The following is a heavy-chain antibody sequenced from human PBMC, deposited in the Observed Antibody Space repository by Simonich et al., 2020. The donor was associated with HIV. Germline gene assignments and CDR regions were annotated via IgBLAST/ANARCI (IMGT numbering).Heavy chain of an antibody. D-gene: IGHD3-22*01. CDR2: INHSGST. CDR3: ARTYYYDSSDYLVTDALDI. J-gene: IGHJ3*02. Sequence: QVQLQQWGAGLLKPSETLSLTCAVYGGSFSGYSWSWIRPPPGKGLEWIGEINHSGSTNNNPSLKSRVTISVDTSKNQFSLKLSSVTAADTAVYYCARTYYYDSSDYLVTDALDIWGRGTMVIVSS. CDR1: GGSFSGYS. V-gene: IGHV4-34*02.